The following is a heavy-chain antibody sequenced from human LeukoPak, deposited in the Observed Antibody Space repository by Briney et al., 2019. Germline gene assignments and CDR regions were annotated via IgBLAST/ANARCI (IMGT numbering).Heavy chain of an antibody. J-gene: IGHJ4*02. CDR1: GFTFSSYA. V-gene: IGHV3-23*01. CDR3: AKDLGGDCYLDY. CDR2: ISGSGGST. Sequence: PGGSLRLSCAASGFTFSSYAMSWVRQAPGKGLEWVSAISGSGGSTYYADSVKGRFTISRDNSKNTLYLQMNSLRVEDTAVYYCAKDLGGDCYLDYWGQGTLVTVSS. D-gene: IGHD2-21*02.